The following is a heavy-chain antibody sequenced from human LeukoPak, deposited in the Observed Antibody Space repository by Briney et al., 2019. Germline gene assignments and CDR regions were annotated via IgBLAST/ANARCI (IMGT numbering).Heavy chain of an antibody. CDR2: IHFSGTI. CDR1: GDSISSTACY. CDR3: TVGFDHAKSGY. D-gene: IGHD1-26*01. J-gene: IGHJ4*02. Sequence: SETLSLTCTVSGDSISSTACYWGWSRQPPGKGLEWLGMIHFSGTIYNNPSLMSRVTISVDTSKNQFSLKLTSVTAADTAVYYCTVGFDHAKSGYWGQGTLVTVSS. V-gene: IGHV4-39*01.